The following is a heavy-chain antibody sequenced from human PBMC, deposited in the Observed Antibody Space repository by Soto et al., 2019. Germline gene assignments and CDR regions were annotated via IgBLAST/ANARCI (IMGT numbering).Heavy chain of an antibody. V-gene: IGHV1-8*01. Sequence: QVHLVQSGAEVKQPGASVRVSCKASGYTFTNYDITWVRQATGQGLEWMGWMNPDSENTGSPQKFQGRVPMAVNTSIITAYMELTSLRSEDTAVYYCTRAQFEFGSYFGLDVWGQGTTVTVSS. CDR3: TRAQFEFGSYFGLDV. J-gene: IGHJ6*02. D-gene: IGHD3-10*01. CDR1: GYTFTNYD. CDR2: MNPDSENT.